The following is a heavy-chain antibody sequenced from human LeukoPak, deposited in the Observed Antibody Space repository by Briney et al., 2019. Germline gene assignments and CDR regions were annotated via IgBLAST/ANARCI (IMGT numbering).Heavy chain of an antibody. D-gene: IGHD3-10*01. Sequence: GGSLRLSCAASGFTFSDFYMSWIRQPPGKGLEWLSDISSSSTDTNYADSVKGRFTISRDNAKNSLFLQLNSLRAEDTAVYYRARKTYYYDSGSYSKSYYFDYWGQGTLVTVSS. CDR2: ISSSSTDT. CDR3: ARKTYYYDSGSYSKSYYFDY. V-gene: IGHV3-11*06. J-gene: IGHJ4*02. CDR1: GFTFSDFY.